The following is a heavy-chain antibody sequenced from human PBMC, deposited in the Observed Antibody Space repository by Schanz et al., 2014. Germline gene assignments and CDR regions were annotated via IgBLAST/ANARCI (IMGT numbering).Heavy chain of an antibody. V-gene: IGHV3-23*04. J-gene: IGHJ4*02. CDR1: GFNFNNFA. Sequence: EVQLVESGGGLIQPGGSLRLSCAASGFNFNNFAMTWVRQAPGKGLEWVIVISGSGGSTYYADSVRGRFTISRDNSKTTVYLQMNSLRAEDTAVYYCAKDAENTAMITDYFDYWGQGTLVTVSS. CDR2: ISGSGGST. CDR3: AKDAENTAMITDYFDY. D-gene: IGHD5-18*01.